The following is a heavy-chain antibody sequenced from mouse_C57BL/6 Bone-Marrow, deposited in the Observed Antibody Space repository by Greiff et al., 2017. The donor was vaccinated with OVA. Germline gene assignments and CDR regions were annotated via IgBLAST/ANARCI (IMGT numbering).Heavy chain of an antibody. CDR3: ARKQETTVGY. CDR1: GYTFTSYG. J-gene: IGHJ2*01. D-gene: IGHD1-1*01. Sequence: QVQLQQSGAELARPGASVKLSCKASGYTFTSYGISWVKQRTGQGLEWIGEIYPRSGNTYSNEKFKGKATLTADKSSSTAYMELRSLTSEDSAVDFCARKQETTVGYWGQGTTLTVSS. V-gene: IGHV1-81*01. CDR2: IYPRSGNT.